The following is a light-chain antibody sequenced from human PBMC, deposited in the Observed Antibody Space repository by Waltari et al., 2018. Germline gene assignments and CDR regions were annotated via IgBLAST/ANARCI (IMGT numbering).Light chain of an antibody. CDR2: MDN. CDR1: ALPRQY. CDR3: HWFDTSGNMGM. J-gene: IGLJ3*02. V-gene: IGLV3-25*03. Sequence: YELTQAPSVSVSPGQTAKITCSGDALPRQYVYWYQQKAGRAPVLIIYMDNERPSGIPERFSGSSSGTTVTLTISGVQAEDEADYYCHWFDTSGNMGMFGGGTKLTVL.